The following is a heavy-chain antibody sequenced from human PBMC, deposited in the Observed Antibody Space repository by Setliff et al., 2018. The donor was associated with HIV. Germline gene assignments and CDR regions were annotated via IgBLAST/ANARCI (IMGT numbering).Heavy chain of an antibody. J-gene: IGHJ5*02. CDR3: ARPHSGRGGGAYFDP. V-gene: IGHV4-39*01. Sequence: SETLSLTCTVSGDSITSGHFYWGWIRQAPGKGLEWIGNILDGRVTFFNPSPRGRVTISVDASKNQVSLNLRSVTAADSAVYHCARPHSGRGGGAYFDPWGQGILVTVSS. D-gene: IGHD6-19*01. CDR2: ILDGRVT. CDR1: GDSITSGHFY.